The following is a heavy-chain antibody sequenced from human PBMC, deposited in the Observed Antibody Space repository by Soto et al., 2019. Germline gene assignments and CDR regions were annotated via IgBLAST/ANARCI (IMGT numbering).Heavy chain of an antibody. CDR2: IWYDGSNK. V-gene: IGHV3-33*01. D-gene: IGHD3-3*01. CDR3: AREGLRFLDWLIGYYGMDV. J-gene: IGHJ6*02. Sequence: PGGSLRLSCAASGFTFSSYGMHWVRQAPGKGLEWVAVIWYDGSNKYYADSVKGRFTISRDNSKNTLYLQMNSLRAEDTAVYYCAREGLRFLDWLIGYYGMDVWGQGTTVTVSS. CDR1: GFTFSSYG.